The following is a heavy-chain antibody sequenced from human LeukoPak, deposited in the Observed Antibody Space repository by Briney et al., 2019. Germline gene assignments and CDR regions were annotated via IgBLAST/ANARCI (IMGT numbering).Heavy chain of an antibody. J-gene: IGHJ4*02. V-gene: IGHV3-11*06. CDR3: ARGGYNYGY. D-gene: IGHD3-22*01. Sequence: GRFTISRDNAKNSLYLRMNSLRAEDTAVYYCARGGYNYGYWGQGTLVTVSS.